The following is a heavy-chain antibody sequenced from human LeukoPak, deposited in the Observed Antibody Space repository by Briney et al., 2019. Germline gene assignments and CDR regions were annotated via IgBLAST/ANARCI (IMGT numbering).Heavy chain of an antibody. CDR1: GFTFSSYA. CDR2: ISGSGGST. D-gene: IGHD6-19*01. V-gene: IGHV3-23*01. J-gene: IGHJ4*02. CDR3: AKDPRLYSSYHDY. Sequence: PGGSLRLSCAASGFTFSSYAMSWVRQAPGKRLEWVSAISGSGGSTYYADSVKGRFTISRDNSKNTLYLQMNSLRAEDTAVYYCAKDPRLYSSYHDYWGQGTLVTVSS.